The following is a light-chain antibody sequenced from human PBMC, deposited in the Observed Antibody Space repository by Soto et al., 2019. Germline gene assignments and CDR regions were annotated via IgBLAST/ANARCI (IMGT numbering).Light chain of an antibody. CDR2: GAS. V-gene: IGKV3-15*01. CDR3: QQYNNWPPLT. J-gene: IGKJ4*01. Sequence: EIVMTQSPATLSVSPGERATLSCRASQSVSSNIAWYQQKPGQAPRLLIYGASTRATGIPARFSGSGSGTDFTLTISSLQSEDVAVYYCQQYNNWPPLTFGGGTKVEIK. CDR1: QSVSSN.